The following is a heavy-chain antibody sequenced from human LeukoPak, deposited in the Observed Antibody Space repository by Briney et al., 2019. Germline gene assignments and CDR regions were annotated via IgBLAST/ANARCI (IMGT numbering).Heavy chain of an antibody. CDR1: AFTFFDAW. V-gene: IGHV3-15*01. Sequence: AASAFTFFDAWMSWVRQAPGKGLEWVGHVKSKTHGETTDYGAPVKGRFTISRDDSKNTVYLQMNSPKIEDTAMYFCATGPRNAFDIWGQGTMVTVSS. CDR2: VKSKTHGETT. CDR3: ATGPRNAFDI. J-gene: IGHJ3*02.